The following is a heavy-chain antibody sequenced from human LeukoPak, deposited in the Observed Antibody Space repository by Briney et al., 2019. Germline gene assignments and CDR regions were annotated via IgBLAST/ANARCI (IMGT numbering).Heavy chain of an antibody. J-gene: IGHJ4*02. D-gene: IGHD3-22*01. CDR3: ARDSEYYYDSSGYSFDY. V-gene: IGHV1-2*02. Sequence: ASVKVSCKASGYTFTGYYMHWVRQAPGQVLEWMGWINPNSGGTNYAQKFQGRVTMTRDTSISTAYMELSRLRSDDTAVYYCARDSEYYYDSSGYSFDYWGQGTLVTVSS. CDR1: GYTFTGYY. CDR2: INPNSGGT.